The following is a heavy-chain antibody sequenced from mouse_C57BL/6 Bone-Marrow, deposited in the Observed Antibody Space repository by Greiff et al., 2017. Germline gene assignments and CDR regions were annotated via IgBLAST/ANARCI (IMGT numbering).Heavy chain of an antibody. D-gene: IGHD2-3*01. V-gene: IGHV1-15*01. Sequence: QVQLQQSGAELVRPGASVTLSCKASGYTFTDYQMHWVKQTPVHSLEWIGAIDPETGGTAYNQKFKGKAILTVEKSSSTAYMALRSLTSVVSAVYYCTTYESYDFVYWGQGTTLTVSS. CDR1: GYTFTDYQ. CDR2: IDPETGGT. CDR3: TTYESYDFVY. J-gene: IGHJ2*01.